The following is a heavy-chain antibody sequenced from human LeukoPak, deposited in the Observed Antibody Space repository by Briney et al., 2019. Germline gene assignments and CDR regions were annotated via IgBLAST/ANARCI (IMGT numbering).Heavy chain of an antibody. CDR2: ISSKANTYAT. Sequence: GGSLKLSCAASGFTFSGSAMHWVRQASGKGLEWVGRISSKANTYATAYAASVKGRFTISRDDSKNTAYLQMNSLKTEDTAVYYCTRQPMDYYDSSGYYPSDYWGQGTLVTVSS. J-gene: IGHJ4*02. CDR3: TRQPMDYYDSSGYYPSDY. D-gene: IGHD3-22*01. CDR1: GFTFSGSA. V-gene: IGHV3-73*01.